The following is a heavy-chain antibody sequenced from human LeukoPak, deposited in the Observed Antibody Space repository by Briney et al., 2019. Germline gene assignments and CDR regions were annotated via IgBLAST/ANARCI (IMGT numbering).Heavy chain of an antibody. CDR3: AKESQLSYTGTFYIDY. Sequence: PGGSLRLSCAASGFSFSGYGLNWVRRAPGKGLEWVAFIRYDGTNKYYADSVKGRFTISRDSSKSTLYLQMDSLRSEDTAIYYCAKESQLSYTGTFYIDYWGQGTLVTVSS. CDR1: GFSFSGYG. V-gene: IGHV3-30*02. J-gene: IGHJ4*02. D-gene: IGHD1-26*01. CDR2: IRYDGTNK.